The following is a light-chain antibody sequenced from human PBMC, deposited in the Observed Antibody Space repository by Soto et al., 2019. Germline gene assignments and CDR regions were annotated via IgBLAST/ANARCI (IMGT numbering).Light chain of an antibody. V-gene: IGLV2-14*01. CDR2: DVS. CDR1: SSDGGGYNY. J-gene: IGLJ2*01. CDR3: SSYTGSSTYVV. Sequence: QSALTQPASVSGSPGQSITISCTGTSSDGGGYNYVSWYQQHPGKAPKLMIYDVSNRPSGISNRFSGSKSGNTASLTISGLQAEYEADYYCSSYTGSSTYVVFGGGTQLTVL.